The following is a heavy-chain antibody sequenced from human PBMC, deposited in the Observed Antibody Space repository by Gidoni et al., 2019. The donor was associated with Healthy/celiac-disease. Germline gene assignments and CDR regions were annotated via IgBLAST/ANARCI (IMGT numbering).Heavy chain of an antibody. CDR1: GFTFRSYW. CDR3: ARDGVVPAAIDYYGMDV. Sequence: EVQLVESGGGLVQPGGSLRLSCAASGFTFRSYWMSWVRQAPGKGLEWVANIKQDGSEKYYVDSVKGRFTISRDNAKNSLYLQMNSLRAEDTAVYYCARDGVVPAAIDYYGMDVWGQGTTVTVSS. V-gene: IGHV3-7*01. J-gene: IGHJ6*02. CDR2: IKQDGSEK. D-gene: IGHD2-2*02.